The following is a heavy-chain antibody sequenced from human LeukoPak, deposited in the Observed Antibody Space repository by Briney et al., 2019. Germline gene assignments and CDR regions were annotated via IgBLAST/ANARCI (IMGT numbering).Heavy chain of an antibody. V-gene: IGHV4-38-2*02. Sequence: PSETLSLTCTVSGYSISSGYYWGWIRQPPGKGLEWIGSIFHSGSTYYNPSLKSRITISVDTSKNQISLKLSSMTAADTAVYYRARAPGHCSGGSCYAYYMDVWGKGTTVTVSS. CDR3: ARAPGHCSGGSCYAYYMDV. D-gene: IGHD2-15*01. CDR1: GYSISSGYY. CDR2: IFHSGST. J-gene: IGHJ6*03.